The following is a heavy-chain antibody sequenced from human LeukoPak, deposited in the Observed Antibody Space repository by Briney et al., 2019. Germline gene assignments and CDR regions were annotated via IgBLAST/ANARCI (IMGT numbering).Heavy chain of an antibody. CDR2: ITSSSSTI. Sequence: GGFLRLSCAASGFTFSSYSMNWVRQAPGKGLEWVSYITSSSSTIYYADSVKGRFTISRDNAKNSLYLQMNSLRAEDTAVYYCAREAINYYGSGGYYAPGAFDIWGQGTMVTVSS. D-gene: IGHD3-10*01. CDR1: GFTFSSYS. V-gene: IGHV3-48*04. J-gene: IGHJ3*02. CDR3: AREAINYYGSGGYYAPGAFDI.